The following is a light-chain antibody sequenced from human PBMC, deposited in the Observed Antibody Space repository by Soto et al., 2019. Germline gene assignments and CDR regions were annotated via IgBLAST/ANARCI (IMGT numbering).Light chain of an antibody. J-gene: IGKJ5*01. Sequence: ENVLTQSPGTLSLSPGERATLSCRASQGVGYLAWYQQKPGQSPRLLLYGASNRATGVPDRFSGSGSGTDFTLTISSLEPEDFAVYFCQQWHSSPSITFGQGTRLEI. CDR1: QGVGY. CDR2: GAS. V-gene: IGKV3-20*01. CDR3: QQWHSSPSIT.